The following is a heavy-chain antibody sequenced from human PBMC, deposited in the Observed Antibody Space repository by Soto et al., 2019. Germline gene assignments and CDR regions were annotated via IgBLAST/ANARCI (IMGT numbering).Heavy chain of an antibody. CDR1: GGSVRAPDC. Sequence: SETLSLTCTLSGGSVRAPDCLNWFRHAPDKGLEWIAEVHISGHSNYNPSLKSRVSVSIDSSKNQFYLNLNSVTAADTAIYYCARVRQGCSANNCYFDPWGQGTQVTVSS. CDR2: VHISGHS. V-gene: IGHV4-4*02. D-gene: IGHD1-1*01. J-gene: IGHJ5*01. CDR3: ARVRQGCSANNCYFDP.